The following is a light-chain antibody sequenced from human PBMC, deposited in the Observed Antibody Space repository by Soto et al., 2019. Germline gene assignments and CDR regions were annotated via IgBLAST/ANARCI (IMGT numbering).Light chain of an antibody. Sequence: DIQMTQSPSSLSASVGDRVTITCQASQDISYYLNWYQQKPGKAPKLLIFDASSLETGVPSRFRGGGSGTDFTFTISSLQSEDIATYFCQEYADFPYTFGQGTKVEIK. V-gene: IGKV1-33*01. J-gene: IGKJ2*01. CDR3: QEYADFPYT. CDR1: QDISYY. CDR2: DAS.